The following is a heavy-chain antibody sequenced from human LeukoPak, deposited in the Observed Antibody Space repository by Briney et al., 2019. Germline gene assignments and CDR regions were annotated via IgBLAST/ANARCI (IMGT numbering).Heavy chain of an antibody. CDR2: INTNSGGT. J-gene: IGHJ5*02. V-gene: IGHV1-2*02. CDR3: ARLYYYDSGGYKYNWFDP. D-gene: IGHD3-22*01. Sequence: GASVKVSCKASGYTFTGYYMHWVRQAPGQGLEWMGWINTNSGGTKYAQKFQGRVIMTRDTSISTAYMELSRLRSDDTAIYYCARLYYYDSGGYKYNWFDPWGQGTQVTVSS. CDR1: GYTFTGYY.